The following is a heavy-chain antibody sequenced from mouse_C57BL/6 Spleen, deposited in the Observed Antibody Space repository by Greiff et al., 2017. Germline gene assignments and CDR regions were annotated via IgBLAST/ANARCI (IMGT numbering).Heavy chain of an antibody. CDR1: GYASRSYW. CDR2: IYPGDGDT. D-gene: IGHD4-1*01. CDR3: HLTFDY. J-gene: IGHJ2*01. Sequence: QVQLQQSGVGLVKPGLSVKISCKASGYASRSYWMNWVKQRPGKGLEWIGQIYPGDGDTNYNGKFKGKAALTADKSSSTAYMQLSSLTSEDSAVYFCHLTFDYWGQGTTLTVSS. V-gene: IGHV1-80*01.